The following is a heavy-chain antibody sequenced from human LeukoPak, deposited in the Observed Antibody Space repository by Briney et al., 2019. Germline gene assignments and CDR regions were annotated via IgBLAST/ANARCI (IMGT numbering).Heavy chain of an antibody. CDR2: TRNKANSYTT. Sequence: PGGSLRLSCAASGFTFSDHYIDWVRQAPGKGLEWVGRTRNKANSYTTEYAASVKGRFTISRDDSKNSLYLQMHSLTTEDTAVYYCATTRTYWGQGTLVTVSS. CDR3: ATTRTY. J-gene: IGHJ4*02. V-gene: IGHV3-72*01. D-gene: IGHD1-14*01. CDR1: GFTFSDHY.